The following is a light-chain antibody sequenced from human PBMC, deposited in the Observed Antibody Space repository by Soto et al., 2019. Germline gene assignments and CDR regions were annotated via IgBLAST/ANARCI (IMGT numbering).Light chain of an antibody. J-gene: IGKJ3*01. Sequence: DIQLTQSPSILSASLGDRATITCRASQGISSYLAWYQQKPGKAPKLLIYAASTLQSGVPSRFSGSGSWTEFTLTISSLQPEDFATYYFQQLNSPFTFGPGTKVDIK. CDR1: QGISSY. CDR2: AAS. V-gene: IGKV1-9*01. CDR3: QQLNSPFT.